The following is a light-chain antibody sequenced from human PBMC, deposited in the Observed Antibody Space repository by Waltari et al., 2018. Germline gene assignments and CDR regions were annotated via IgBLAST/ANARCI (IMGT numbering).Light chain of an antibody. CDR2: AAS. CDR3: QQSYTTPPT. Sequence: DIQMTQSPSSLSASVGDRVNITCRASQSISSYLNWYQQKPGKAPKLLIYAASSLQSGVPSRFSGSGSGTDFTLTFSSLQPEDFATYYCQQSYTTPPTFGQGTKVEIK. V-gene: IGKV1-39*01. J-gene: IGKJ1*01. CDR1: QSISSY.